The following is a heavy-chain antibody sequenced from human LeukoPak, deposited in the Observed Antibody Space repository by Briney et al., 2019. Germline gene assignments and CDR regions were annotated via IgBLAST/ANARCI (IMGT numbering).Heavy chain of an antibody. Sequence: ASVKVSCKAPGGTFSSYAISWVRQAPGQGLEWMGRIIPIFGIANYAQKFQGRVTITADKSTSTAYMELSSLRSEDTAVYYCARAHSSSSLDWFDPWGQGTLVTVSS. CDR1: GGTFSSYA. D-gene: IGHD6-6*01. J-gene: IGHJ5*02. V-gene: IGHV1-69*04. CDR3: ARAHSSSSLDWFDP. CDR2: IIPIFGIA.